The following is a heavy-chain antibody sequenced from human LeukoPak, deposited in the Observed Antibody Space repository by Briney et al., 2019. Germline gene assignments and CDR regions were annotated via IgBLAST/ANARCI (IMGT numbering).Heavy chain of an antibody. CDR3: TKVRSGSSNWALRVFDY. CDR2: ISDSGGST. CDR1: GFTFSNYA. V-gene: IGHV3-23*01. Sequence: GGSLRLSCAASGFTFSNYAMNWVRQAPGRGLEWVSGISDSGGSTYYVDSVKGRFTISRDNSKNTLFLQMNSLRADDTAVYYCTKVRSGSSNWALRVFDYWGQGALITVSS. J-gene: IGHJ4*02. D-gene: IGHD4-11*01.